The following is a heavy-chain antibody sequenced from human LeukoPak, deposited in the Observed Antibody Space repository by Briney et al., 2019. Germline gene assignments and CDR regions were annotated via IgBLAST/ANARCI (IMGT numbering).Heavy chain of an antibody. CDR3: ARDNPYNWNFGALYYYYYMDV. J-gene: IGHJ6*03. V-gene: IGHV3-7*01. CDR2: IKADGGEK. CDR1: GFTFSTYW. D-gene: IGHD1-7*01. Sequence: HPGGSLRLSCAASGFTFSTYWMNWFRQTPGKGLEWVAKIKADGGEKDHVASVKGRFTISRDNAKNSLYLQMNSLRAEDTAVYYCARDNPYNWNFGALYYYYYMDVWGKGTTVTVSS.